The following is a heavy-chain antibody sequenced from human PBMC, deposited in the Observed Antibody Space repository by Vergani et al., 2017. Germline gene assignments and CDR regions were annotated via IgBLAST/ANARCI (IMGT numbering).Heavy chain of an antibody. CDR3: GKDRAAAAGTGFVQH. J-gene: IGHJ1*01. D-gene: IGHD6-13*01. CDR1: GFTFSSYW. Sequence: EVQLVESGGGLVQPGGSLRLSCAASGFTFSSYWMHWVRHTPEKGLVWVSRINTDGSWTTYADSVKGRFTISRDNAKNTLYLQMNSLRVEETAVYYCGKDRAAAAGTGFVQHWGQGTLVTVSS. CDR2: INTDGSWT. V-gene: IGHV3-74*01.